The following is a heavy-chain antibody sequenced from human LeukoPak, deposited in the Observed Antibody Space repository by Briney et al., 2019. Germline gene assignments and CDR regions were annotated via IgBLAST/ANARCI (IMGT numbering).Heavy chain of an antibody. V-gene: IGHV3-33*01. CDR1: GFTFSSYG. D-gene: IGHD6-13*01. CDR2: IWYDGSNK. CDR3: ARIEMGIAAAALWAVDY. J-gene: IGHJ4*02. Sequence: PGRSLRLSCAASGFTFSSYGMHWVRQAPGKGLEWVAVIWYDGSNKYYADSVKGRFTISRDNSKNTLYLQMNSLRAEDTAVYYCARIEMGIAAAALWAVDYWGQGTLVTVSS.